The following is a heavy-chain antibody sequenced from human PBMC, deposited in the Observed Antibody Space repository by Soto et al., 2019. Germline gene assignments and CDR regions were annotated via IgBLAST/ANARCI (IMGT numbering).Heavy chain of an antibody. CDR3: AGDNFSNSHAFDM. J-gene: IGHJ3*02. D-gene: IGHD4-4*01. CDR1: GFTFSDYY. Sequence: GGSLRLSCAASGFTFSDYYMSWIRQAPGKELEWVSYISSGGTTLYYADSVKGRFTISRDNAKNSLYLQMNSLRAEDTAIYYCAGDNFSNSHAFDMWGQGTMVTVSS. V-gene: IGHV3-11*01. CDR2: ISSGGTTL.